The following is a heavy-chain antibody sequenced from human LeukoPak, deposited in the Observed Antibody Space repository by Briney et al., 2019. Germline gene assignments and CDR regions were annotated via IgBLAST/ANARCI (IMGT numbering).Heavy chain of an antibody. CDR3: ARINDFWSGPTLDV. J-gene: IGHJ6*02. D-gene: IGHD3-3*01. Sequence: SETLSLTCTVPGGSISSGGTSWGGIRQPPGRGWEGIGNIYHSGSGGTYYNPSLKSRVTISIDKSKNQFSLKLNSVTAADTAVYYCARINDFWSGPTLDVWGQGTTVTVSS. V-gene: IGHV4-30-2*01. CDR2: IYHSGSGGT. CDR1: GGSISSGGTS.